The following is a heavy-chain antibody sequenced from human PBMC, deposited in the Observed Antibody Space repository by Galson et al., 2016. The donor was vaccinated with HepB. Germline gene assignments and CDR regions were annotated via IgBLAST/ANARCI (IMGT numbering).Heavy chain of an antibody. Sequence: SETLSLTCTVSGGSVTSSSYYWSWIRQPPGKGLEWLGYFYYTGGSTKYNPSPKSRVPISIDPSKNQFSLKLSAVTAADTAVYYCASQFSSRSYFAFDPWGQGSLVTVSS. CDR1: GGSVTSSSYY. D-gene: IGHD3-10*01. CDR3: ASQFSSRSYFAFDP. V-gene: IGHV4-61*01. J-gene: IGHJ5*02. CDR2: FYYTGGST.